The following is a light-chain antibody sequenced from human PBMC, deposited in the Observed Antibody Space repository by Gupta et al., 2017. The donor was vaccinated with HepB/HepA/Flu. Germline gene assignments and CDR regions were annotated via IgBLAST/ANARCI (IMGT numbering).Light chain of an antibody. V-gene: IGLV1-40*01. CDR2: AYN. J-gene: IGLJ3*02. CDR3: PSCDNSLTTSV. CDR1: NSNIGANYD. Sequence: QSVLTQPPSVSGAPGQRVTISCTGNNSNIGANYDVHWYQQFPGAAPKLLIYAYNNRPSGVPDRFSASKSGTSGSLAINGLLAEDEADYYCPSCDNSLTTSVFGGGPKLTVL.